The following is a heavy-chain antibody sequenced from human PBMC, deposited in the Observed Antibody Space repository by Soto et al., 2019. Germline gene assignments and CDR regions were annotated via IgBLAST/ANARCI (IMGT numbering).Heavy chain of an antibody. D-gene: IGHD3-22*01. CDR3: AKDLGDTYHWRVIVVVNFDY. J-gene: IGHJ4*02. CDR1: GFTFSSYA. CDR2: ISGSGGST. V-gene: IGHV3-23*01. Sequence: EVQLLESGGGLVQPGGSLRLSCAASGFTFSSYAMSWVRQAPGKGLEWVSAISGSGGSTYYADSGKGRFTLSRDNSKNTLYLQMNSLRAEDTAVYYCAKDLGDTYHWRVIVVVNFDYWGQGTLVTVSS.